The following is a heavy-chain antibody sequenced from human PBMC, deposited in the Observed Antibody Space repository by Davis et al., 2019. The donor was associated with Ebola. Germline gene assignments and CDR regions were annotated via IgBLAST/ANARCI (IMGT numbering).Heavy chain of an antibody. J-gene: IGHJ4*02. CDR3: ARGLGLRYFDY. CDR1: GGSISSSS. V-gene: IGHV3-23*01. D-gene: IGHD3-9*01. CDR2: ISASGGST. Sequence: PGGSLRLSCAVSGGSISSSSWWSWVRQAPGKGLEWVSFISASGGSTYHADSVKGRFTISRDNSKNSLYLQMSSLRVEDTAIYYCARGLGLRYFDYWGQGTLVTVSS.